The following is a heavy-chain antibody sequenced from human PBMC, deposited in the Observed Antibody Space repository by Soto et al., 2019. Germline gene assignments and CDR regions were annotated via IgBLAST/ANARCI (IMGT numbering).Heavy chain of an antibody. CDR2: ISAYNGNT. J-gene: IGHJ4*02. D-gene: IGHD2-15*01. V-gene: IGHV1-18*01. CDR1: GYTFTSYG. CDR3: VVAAQPDYFDY. Sequence: QVQLVQSGAEVKKPGASVKVSCKASGYTFTSYGISWVRQAPGQGLEWMGWISAYNGNTNYAQKLQGRVTMTTDTSASTVYMELRSLRYDDTAVYYCVVAAQPDYFDYWVQGTRVTVST.